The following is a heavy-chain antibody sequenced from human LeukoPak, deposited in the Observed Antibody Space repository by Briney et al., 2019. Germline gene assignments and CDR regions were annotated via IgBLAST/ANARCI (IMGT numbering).Heavy chain of an antibody. V-gene: IGHV3-21*01. CDR3: ARSSKSIAAANWFDP. J-gene: IGHJ5*02. CDR2: ISSSSSYI. CDR1: GFTFSSYS. D-gene: IGHD6-13*01. Sequence: GGSLRLSCAASGFTFSSYSVNWVRQAPGKGLEWVSSISSSSSYIYYADSVKGRFTISRDNAKNSLYLQMNSLRAEDTAVYYCARSSKSIAAANWFDPWGQGTLVTVSS.